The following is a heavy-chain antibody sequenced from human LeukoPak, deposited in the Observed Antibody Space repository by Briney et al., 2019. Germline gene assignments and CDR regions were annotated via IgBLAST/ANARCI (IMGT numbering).Heavy chain of an antibody. J-gene: IGHJ4*02. CDR2: ISGSDGST. V-gene: IGHV3-23*01. D-gene: IGHD3-10*01. CDR3: AKVVRHGSGSYRPFDY. Sequence: PGGSLRLSCAASGFTFSSYAMSWVRQAPGKGLEWVSAISGSDGSTYYADSVKGRFTISRDNSKNTLYLQMNSLRAEDTAVYYCAKVVRHGSGSYRPFDYWGQGTLVTVSS. CDR1: GFTFSSYA.